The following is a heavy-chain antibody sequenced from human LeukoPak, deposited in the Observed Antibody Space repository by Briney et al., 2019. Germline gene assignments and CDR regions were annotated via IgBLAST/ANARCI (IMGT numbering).Heavy chain of an antibody. CDR2: VSDSSDV. J-gene: IGHJ4*02. D-gene: IGHD5-18*01. CDR3: ARDGLHTAHFDY. CDR1: GFTFSTYT. Sequence: GGSLRLSCAASGFTFSTYTMNWVRQAPGRGLGWVSTVSDSSDVHYSDSVKGRFTMSRDNARNSLYLQMNSLRDEDTAVYYCARDGLHTAHFDYWGQGTLVTVSS. V-gene: IGHV3-48*02.